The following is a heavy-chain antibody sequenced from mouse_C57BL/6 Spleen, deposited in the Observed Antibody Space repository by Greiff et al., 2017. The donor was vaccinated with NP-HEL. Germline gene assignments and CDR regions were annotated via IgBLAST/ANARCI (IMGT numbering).Heavy chain of an antibody. CDR1: GYTFTSYW. CDR2: IDPSDSYT. CDR3: TRDYGSSYWFAY. D-gene: IGHD1-1*01. J-gene: IGHJ3*01. Sequence: QVQLQQPGAELVRPGTSVKLSCKASGYTFTSYWMHWVKQRPGQGLEWIGVIDPSDSYTNYNQKFKGKATLTVDTSSSTADMQLSSLTSEDSAVYCCTRDYGSSYWFAYWGQGTLVTVSA. V-gene: IGHV1-59*01.